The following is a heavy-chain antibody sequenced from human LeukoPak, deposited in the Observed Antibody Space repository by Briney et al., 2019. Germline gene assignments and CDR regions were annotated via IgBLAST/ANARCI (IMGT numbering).Heavy chain of an antibody. CDR1: GGSISSYY. Sequence: SETLSLTCIVSGGSISSYYWSWIRQPPGKGLKWIGYMYYSGSTNYNPSLKSRVTISVDTSKNQFSLKLSSVTAADTAVYYCARELVGANGSPFDYWGQGTLVTVSS. D-gene: IGHD1-26*01. CDR2: MYYSGST. V-gene: IGHV4-59*01. J-gene: IGHJ4*02. CDR3: ARELVGANGSPFDY.